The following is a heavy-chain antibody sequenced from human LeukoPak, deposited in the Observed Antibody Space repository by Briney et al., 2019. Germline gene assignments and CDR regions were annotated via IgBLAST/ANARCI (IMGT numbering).Heavy chain of an antibody. CDR1: GGSISSGSYY. D-gene: IGHD3-3*01. CDR3: ASQRGYYRGEDAFDI. CDR2: IYTSGSA. J-gene: IGHJ3*02. Sequence: ASETLSLTCTVSGGSISSGSYYWSWIRQPAGKGLEWIGRIYTSGSANYNPSLESRVTISVDTSENQFSLKLSSVTAADTAVYYCASQRGYYRGEDAFDIWGQGTMVTVSS. V-gene: IGHV4-61*02.